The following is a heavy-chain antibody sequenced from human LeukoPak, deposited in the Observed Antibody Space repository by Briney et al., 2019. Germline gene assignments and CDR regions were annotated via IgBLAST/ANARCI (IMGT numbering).Heavy chain of an antibody. J-gene: IGHJ4*02. V-gene: IGHV4-59*01. CDR3: ARDRGDYDSSGYYGYFDY. Sequence: SETLSLTCTVSGGSISTYYWSWIRQPPGKGLEWIGYIYYSGSTNYNPSLKSRVTISVDTSKNQFSLKLSSVTAADTAVYYCARDRGDYDSSGYYGYFDYWGQGALVTVSS. CDR2: IYYSGST. CDR1: GGSISTYY. D-gene: IGHD3-22*01.